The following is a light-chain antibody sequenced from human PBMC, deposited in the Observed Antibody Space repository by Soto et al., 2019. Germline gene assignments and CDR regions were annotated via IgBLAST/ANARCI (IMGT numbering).Light chain of an antibody. CDR3: QHYYDWPRT. CDR1: QSVSNH. Sequence: EVVMTQSPATLSVSPGEGATLSCRASQSVSNHLAWYQQRPGQAPRLLIYGASTRATGIPVRFSGSGSGTEFTLTISSLQSEDFALYYCQHYYDWPRTFGQGTKVEIK. V-gene: IGKV3-15*01. J-gene: IGKJ1*01. CDR2: GAS.